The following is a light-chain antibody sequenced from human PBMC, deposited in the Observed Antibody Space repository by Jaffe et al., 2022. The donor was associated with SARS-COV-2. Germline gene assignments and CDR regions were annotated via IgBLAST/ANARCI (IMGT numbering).Light chain of an antibody. CDR1: SSDVGVYNY. V-gene: IGLV2-14*03. J-gene: IGLJ3*02. CDR3: SSYTSSSTLV. Sequence: QPALIQPASVSGSPGQSITISCTGTSSDVGVYNYVSWYQHHPGRAPKLIIYDVSNRPSGVSNHFSGSKSGNTASLTISGLQAEDEADYYCSSYTSSSTLVFGGGTKLTVL. CDR2: DVS.